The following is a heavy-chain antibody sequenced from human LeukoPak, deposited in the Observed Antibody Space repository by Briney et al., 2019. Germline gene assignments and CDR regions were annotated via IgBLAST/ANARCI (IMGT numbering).Heavy chain of an antibody. J-gene: IGHJ4*02. CDR3: ARGYGSASVDY. CDR2: ISYDGSNK. Sequence: PGGSLRLSCAASGFTFSSYAMHWVRQAPGKGLEWVAVISYDGSNKYYADSVKGRFTISRDNSKNTLYLQMNSLRTEDMATYYCARGYGSASVDYWGQGTPVTVSS. V-gene: IGHV3-30*04. D-gene: IGHD6-6*01. CDR1: GFTFSSYA.